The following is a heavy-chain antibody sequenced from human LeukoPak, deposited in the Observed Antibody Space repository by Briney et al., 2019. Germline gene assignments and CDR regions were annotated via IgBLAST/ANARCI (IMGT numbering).Heavy chain of an antibody. V-gene: IGHV4-39*07. CDR3: TYSGSNCPDY. CDR2: IYNSGST. CDR1: GDSISKSRHF. J-gene: IGHJ4*02. D-gene: IGHD1-26*01. Sequence: PSETLSLTCNVSGDSISKSRHFWAWIRQSPGRGLEWIGYIYNSGSTYHNPSLKSRVTISVDTSKNQFSLKLGSVTAADTAVYYCTYSGSNCPDYWGQGTLVTVSS.